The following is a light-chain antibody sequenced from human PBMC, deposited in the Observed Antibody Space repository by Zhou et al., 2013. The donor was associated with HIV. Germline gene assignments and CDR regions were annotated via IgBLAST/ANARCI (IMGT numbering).Light chain of an antibody. CDR3: QQCLRYPFT. CDR1: QSISSW. Sequence: DIQMTQSPSTLSAFVGDRVTITCRASQSISSWLAWYHQKPGKAPKLLIYKASSLESGVPSRFSGSGSGTEFTLTISSLQPDDFATYYCQQCLRYPFTFGPGTKVDIK. V-gene: IGKV1-5*03. CDR2: KAS. J-gene: IGKJ3*01.